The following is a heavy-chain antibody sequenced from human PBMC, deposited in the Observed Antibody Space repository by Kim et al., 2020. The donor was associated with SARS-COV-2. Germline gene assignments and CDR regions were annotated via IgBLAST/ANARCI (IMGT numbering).Heavy chain of an antibody. V-gene: IGHV4-34*01. J-gene: IGHJ6*02. CDR3: ARGLSVPAANIFSGPYYYYGMDV. CDR1: GGSFSGYY. CDR2: INHSGST. Sequence: SETLSLTCAVYGGSFSGYYWSWIRQPPGKGLEWIGEINHSGSTNYNPSLKSRVTISVDTSKNQFSLKLSSVTAADTAVYYCARGLSVPAANIFSGPYYYYGMDVWGQGTTVTVSS. D-gene: IGHD2-2*01.